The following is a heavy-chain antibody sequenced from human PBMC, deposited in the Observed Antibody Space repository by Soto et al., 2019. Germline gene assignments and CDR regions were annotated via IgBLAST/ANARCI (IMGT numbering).Heavy chain of an antibody. Sequence: SETLSLTCTVSGGSISSSSYYWGWIRQPPGKGLEWIGEISHGGNTNYNPSLKSRATISLDKSNNQFSLSLSFVTAADTALYYCATKTVAVAGLDWGHGTPVTVSS. D-gene: IGHD6-13*01. CDR1: GGSISSSSYY. CDR2: ISHGGNT. V-gene: IGHV4-39*07. CDR3: ATKTVAVAGLD. J-gene: IGHJ4*01.